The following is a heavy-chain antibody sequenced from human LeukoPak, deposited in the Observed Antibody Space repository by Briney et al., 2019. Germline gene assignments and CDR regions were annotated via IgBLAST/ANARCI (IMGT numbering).Heavy chain of an antibody. CDR3: AKDPRYLPAPHNWFDP. CDR1: GFTFSSYG. J-gene: IGHJ5*02. Sequence: GGSLRLSCAASGFTFSSYGMHWVRQAPGKGLEWVAFIRYDGSNKYYADSVKGRFTISRDNSKNTLYLQMNSLRAEDTAVYYCAKDPRYLPAPHNWFDPGAREPWSPSPQ. CDR2: IRYDGSNK. D-gene: IGHD2-15*01. V-gene: IGHV3-30*02.